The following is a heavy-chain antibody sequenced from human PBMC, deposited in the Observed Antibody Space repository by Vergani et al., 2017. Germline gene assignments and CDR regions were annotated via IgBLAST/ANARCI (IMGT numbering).Heavy chain of an antibody. J-gene: IGHJ6*02. Sequence: QVQLVQSGAEVKKPGASVKVSCKASGYTFTSYGISWVRQAPGQGLEWMGWISAYNGNTNYAQKLQGRVTMTTDTSTSTAYMELRSLRSDDTAVYYCAGGLGHAYSSGWYPRYYYGMDVWGQGTTVTVSS. CDR2: ISAYNGNT. CDR3: AGGLGHAYSSGWYPRYYYGMDV. D-gene: IGHD6-19*01. CDR1: GYTFTSYG. V-gene: IGHV1-18*01.